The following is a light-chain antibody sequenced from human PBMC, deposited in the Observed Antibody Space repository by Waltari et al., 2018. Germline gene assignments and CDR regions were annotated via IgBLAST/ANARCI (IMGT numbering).Light chain of an antibody. V-gene: IGKV1-5*03. CDR2: KSS. Sequence: DIQMTQSPSTLSASVGDRVTITCRASQSISSWLAWYQQKPGKAPKLLSYKSSSLESGVPSRCSGSGSGTEFTLTISSLQPDDFATYYCQQYNIYWTFGQGTKVEIK. CDR3: QQYNIYWT. CDR1: QSISSW. J-gene: IGKJ1*01.